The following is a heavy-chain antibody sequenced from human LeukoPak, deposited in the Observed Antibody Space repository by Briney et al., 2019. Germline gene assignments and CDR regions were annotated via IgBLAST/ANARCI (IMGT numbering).Heavy chain of an antibody. Sequence: SETLSLTCAVYGGTFSDYYWSWIRQPPGKGLEWIGEINHSGITNYNPSLKSRVTISVDTSKNQFSLKLSSVTAADTAVYYCARYSSSWSPGFDPWGQGTLVTVSS. J-gene: IGHJ5*02. CDR1: GGTFSDYY. CDR3: ARYSSSWSPGFDP. D-gene: IGHD6-13*01. CDR2: INHSGIT. V-gene: IGHV4-34*01.